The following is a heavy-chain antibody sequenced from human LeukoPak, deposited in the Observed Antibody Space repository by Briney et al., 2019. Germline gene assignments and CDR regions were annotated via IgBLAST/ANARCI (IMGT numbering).Heavy chain of an antibody. CDR1: GGSISSGDYY. D-gene: IGHD3-22*01. CDR2: IYYSGST. Sequence: SGTLSLTCTVSGGSISSGDYYWSWIRQPPGKGLEWIGYIYYSGSTYYNPSLKSRVTISVDTSKNQFSLKLSSVTAADTAVYYCAGDDSSGAVDYWGQGTLVTVSS. CDR3: AGDDSSGAVDY. V-gene: IGHV4-30-4*01. J-gene: IGHJ4*02.